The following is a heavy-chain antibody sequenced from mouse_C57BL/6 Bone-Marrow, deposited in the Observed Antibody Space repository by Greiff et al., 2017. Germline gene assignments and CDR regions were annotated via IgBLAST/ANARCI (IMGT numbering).Heavy chain of an antibody. J-gene: IGHJ2*01. Sequence: EVQLVESGGGLVQPGGSLSLSCAASGFTFTDYYMSWVRQPPGKALEWLGFIRNKANGYTTEYSASVKGRFTISRDNSQSILYLQMNALRAEDSATYYCASLFVGYFDYWGQGTTLTVSS. D-gene: IGHD6-1*01. CDR3: ASLFVGYFDY. CDR1: GFTFTDYY. CDR2: IRNKANGYTT. V-gene: IGHV7-3*01.